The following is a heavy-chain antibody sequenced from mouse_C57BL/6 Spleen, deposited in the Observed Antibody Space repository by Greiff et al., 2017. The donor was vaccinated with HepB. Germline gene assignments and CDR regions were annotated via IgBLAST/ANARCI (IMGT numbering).Heavy chain of an antibody. CDR1: GFNIKDDY. D-gene: IGHD3-3*01. V-gene: IGHV14-4*01. CDR2: IDPESGGT. Sequence: EVQLQQSGAELVRPGASVKLSCTASGFNIKDDYMHWVKQRPEQGLEWIGWIDPESGGTEYASKFQGKATITVDTSSNTAYLQLSSLTSEDTAVYYSAACVRAVGVTYFGYWGQGTTLTVSS. J-gene: IGHJ2*01. CDR3: AACVRAVGVTYFGY.